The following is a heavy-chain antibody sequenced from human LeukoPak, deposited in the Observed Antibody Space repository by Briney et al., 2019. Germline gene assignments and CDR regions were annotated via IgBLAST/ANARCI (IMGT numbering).Heavy chain of an antibody. CDR3: AKGQELDDGVFDS. D-gene: IGHD1-1*01. CDR1: GFTFSSIA. Sequence: GGSLRLSCAASGFTFSSIAMTWVRQAPWKGLEWVSTIRSNGDTAYNADSVKGRFTISRDNSKNTLYLQMNSLRVEDTAIYYCAKGQELDDGVFDSWGQGTLVTVSS. CDR2: IRSNGDTA. V-gene: IGHV3-23*01. J-gene: IGHJ4*02.